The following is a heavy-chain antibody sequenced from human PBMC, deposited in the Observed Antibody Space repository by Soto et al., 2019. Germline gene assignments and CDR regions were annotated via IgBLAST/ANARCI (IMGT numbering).Heavy chain of an antibody. CDR3: ARDGEGY. Sequence: QVQLVESGGGVVQPGRSLRLSCAASGFTFTTYAMHWVRQAPGKGLDWVAVISSDGGTKFYGDSVRGRFAISRDNSKNTVSLQMNSLRGEDTAIYYCARDGEGYWGQGTLVTVSS. J-gene: IGHJ4*02. CDR2: ISSDGGTK. V-gene: IGHV3-30*09. CDR1: GFTFTTYA. D-gene: IGHD2-21*01.